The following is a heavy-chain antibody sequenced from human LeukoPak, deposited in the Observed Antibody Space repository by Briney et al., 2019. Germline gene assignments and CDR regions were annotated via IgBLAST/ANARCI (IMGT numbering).Heavy chain of an antibody. CDR1: GFTFSSYA. V-gene: IGHV3-23*01. CDR2: ISGSGGST. CDR3: AKDQGLLLWFGETPGGMDV. Sequence: PGRSLRLSCAASGFTFSSYAMSWVRQAPGQGLEWVSAISGSGGSTYYADPVKGRFTISRDNSKNTLYLQMNSLRAEDTAVYYCAKDQGLLLWFGETPGGMDVWGQGTTVTVSS. J-gene: IGHJ6*02. D-gene: IGHD3-10*01.